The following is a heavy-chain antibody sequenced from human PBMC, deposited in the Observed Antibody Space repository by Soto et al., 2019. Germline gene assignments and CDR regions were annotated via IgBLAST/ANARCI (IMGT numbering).Heavy chain of an antibody. CDR1: GFTFSSYA. V-gene: IGHV3-30-3*01. D-gene: IGHD3-22*01. CDR3: AILPIAQNYYDSSGSPDY. Sequence: GGSLRLSCAASGFTFSSYAMHWVRQAPGKGLEWVAVISYDGSNKYYADSVKGRFTISRDNSKNTLYLQMNSLKAEDTAVYYCAILPIAQNYYDSSGSPDYWGQGT. J-gene: IGHJ4*02. CDR2: ISYDGSNK.